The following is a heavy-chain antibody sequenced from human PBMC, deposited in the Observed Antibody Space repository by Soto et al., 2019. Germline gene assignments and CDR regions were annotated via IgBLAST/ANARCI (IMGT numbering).Heavy chain of an antibody. CDR2: INPNSGGT. V-gene: IGHV1-2*02. D-gene: IGHD6-6*01. Sequence: QVQLVQSGAEVKKPGASVKVSCKASGYTFTGYYMHWVRQAPGQGLEWMGWINPNSGGTNYAQKLQGRVTMTRDTSISTAYMELSRLRSGDTAVYYCSTERSIAARGGPGYWGQGTLVTVSS. CDR3: STERSIAARGGPGY. CDR1: GYTFTGYY. J-gene: IGHJ4*02.